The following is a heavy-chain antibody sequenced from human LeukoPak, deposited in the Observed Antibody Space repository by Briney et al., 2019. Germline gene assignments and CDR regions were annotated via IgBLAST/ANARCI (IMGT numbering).Heavy chain of an antibody. V-gene: IGHV4-59*01. CDR3: ARSDIVVVPAAKYYYYYYYMDV. D-gene: IGHD2-2*01. J-gene: IGHJ6*03. CDR1: GGSISSYY. Sequence: SETLSLTCTVSGGSISSYYWSWIRQPPGKGLEWIGYIYYSGSTNYNPSLKSRVTMSVDTSKNQFSLKLSSVTAADTAVYYCARSDIVVVPAAKYYYYYYYMDVWGKGTTVTVSS. CDR2: IYYSGST.